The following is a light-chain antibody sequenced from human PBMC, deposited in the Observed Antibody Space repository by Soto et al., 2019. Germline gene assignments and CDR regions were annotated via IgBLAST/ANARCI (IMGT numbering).Light chain of an antibody. Sequence: EIVLTQSPATLSVSPGDRATLSCRASQSVNSNLAWYHLKPGQAPRLLIYGASIRAAGIPARFTGSESGTEFTLSISSLQSEDFAVYYCQQYDDWPWTFGHGNKVDIK. V-gene: IGKV3-15*01. CDR1: QSVNSN. CDR3: QQYDDWPWT. J-gene: IGKJ1*01. CDR2: GAS.